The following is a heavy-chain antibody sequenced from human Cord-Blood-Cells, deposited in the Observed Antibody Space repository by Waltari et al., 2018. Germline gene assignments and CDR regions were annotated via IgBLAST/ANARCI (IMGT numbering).Heavy chain of an antibody. V-gene: IGHV1-69-2*01. Sequence: EVQLVQSGAEVKKPGATVKISCKVSGYTFTDYYMHWVQQAPGKELEWMGLVDPEDSETIYEEKFQGRGTITADTSTDTAYMELSSLRSEDTAVYYCATGPLNDYSNQFDYWGQGTLVTVSS. CDR2: VDPEDSET. J-gene: IGHJ4*02. CDR3: ATGPLNDYSNQFDY. D-gene: IGHD4-4*01. CDR1: GYTFTDYY.